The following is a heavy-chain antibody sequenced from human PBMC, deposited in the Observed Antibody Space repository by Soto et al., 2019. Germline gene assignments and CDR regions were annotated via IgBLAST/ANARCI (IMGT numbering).Heavy chain of an antibody. CDR3: AREIVTAGGNNYFDP. V-gene: IGHV4-4*02. CDR1: GGTVASSHW. D-gene: IGHD2-21*02. Sequence: QVQLQESGPRLVKPSGSLSLTCGVSGGTVASSHWWSWVRQSPGGWLEWIGNVYHTGDTNFNPSLQSRVTISVDKSNNQFSLRLNSLTAADTAVYFCAREIVTAGGNNYFDPWGPGTLVTVSS. J-gene: IGHJ5*02. CDR2: VYHTGDT.